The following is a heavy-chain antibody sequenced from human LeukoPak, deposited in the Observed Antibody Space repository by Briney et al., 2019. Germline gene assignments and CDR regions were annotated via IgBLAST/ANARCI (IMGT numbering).Heavy chain of an antibody. CDR1: GFTFSSYW. D-gene: IGHD3-10*01. V-gene: IGHV3-7*01. J-gene: IGHJ4*02. CDR3: AGSGWFWDFYYFDY. CDR2: IKQDGSEK. Sequence: GGSLRLSCAASGFTFSSYWMSWVRQAPGKGLEWVANIKQDGSEKYYVDSVKGRFTISRDNPKNSLYLQMNSLRAEDTAVYYWAGSGWFWDFYYFDYWGQGTLVTVSS.